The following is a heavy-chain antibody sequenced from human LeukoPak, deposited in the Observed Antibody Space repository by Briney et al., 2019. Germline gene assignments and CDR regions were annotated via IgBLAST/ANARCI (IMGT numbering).Heavy chain of an antibody. Sequence: GGSLRLSCAASGFTFSSYAMSWVRQAPGKGLEWVSTLYSGGTTYYADSVKGRFTISRDNSKNTLYLQMNGLRAEDTAVYYCARARGHVFDYWGQGTLVTVSS. D-gene: IGHD3/OR15-3a*01. CDR1: GFTFSSYA. V-gene: IGHV3-53*01. CDR3: ARARGHVFDY. J-gene: IGHJ4*02. CDR2: LYSGGTT.